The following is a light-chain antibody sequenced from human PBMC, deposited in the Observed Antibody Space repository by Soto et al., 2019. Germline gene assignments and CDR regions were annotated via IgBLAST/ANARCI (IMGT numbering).Light chain of an antibody. Sequence: HSALTQPPSASGTPGQRVTISCSGSSSNIGSNTVNWYQQLPGTAPKLPIYSNNQRPSGVPDRFSGSKSGTSASLAISGLQSEDEADYYCAAWDDSLNGYVFGTGTKVTVL. CDR2: SNN. CDR1: SSNIGSNT. J-gene: IGLJ1*01. V-gene: IGLV1-44*01. CDR3: AAWDDSLNGYV.